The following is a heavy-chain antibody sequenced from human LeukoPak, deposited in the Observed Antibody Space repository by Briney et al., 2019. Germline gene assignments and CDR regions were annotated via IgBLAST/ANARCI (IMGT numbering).Heavy chain of an antibody. CDR1: GYSFTNYW. J-gene: IGHJ4*02. Sequence: GESLKISCKGSGYSFTNYWIGWVRQMPGEGLEWMGITYPADSDTRYSQSFQGQVTISADKSISTAYLQWSSLEASDTAIYYCARHKGFSSAWYADYWGQGTLVTVAS. V-gene: IGHV5-51*01. CDR3: ARHKGFSSAWYADY. CDR2: TYPADSDT. D-gene: IGHD6-19*01.